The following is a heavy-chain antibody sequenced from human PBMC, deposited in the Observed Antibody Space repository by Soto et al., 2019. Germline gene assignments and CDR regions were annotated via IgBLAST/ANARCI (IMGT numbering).Heavy chain of an antibody. J-gene: IGHJ6*02. CDR1: GGSISSSSYY. CDR3: ARQTSGGLYYYYYYGMDV. CDR2: IYYSGST. D-gene: IGHD5-12*01. Sequence: PSETLSLTCTVSGGSISSSSYYWGWIRQPPGKGLEWIGSIYYSGSTYYNPSLKSRVTISVDTSKNQFSLKLSSVTAADTAVYYCARQTSGGLYYYYYYGMDVWGQGTTVTVS. V-gene: IGHV4-39*01.